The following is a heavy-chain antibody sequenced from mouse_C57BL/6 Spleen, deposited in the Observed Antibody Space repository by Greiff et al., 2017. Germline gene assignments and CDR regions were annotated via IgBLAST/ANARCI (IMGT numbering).Heavy chain of an antibody. V-gene: IGHV1-82*01. CDR1: GYAFSSSW. CDR2: IYPGDGDT. Sequence: QVQLQQSGPELVKPGASVKISCKASGYAFSSSWMNWVKQRPGKGLEWIGRIYPGDGDTNYNGKFKGKATLTADKSSSTAYMQLSSLTSEDSAVYFGARYGTTVVATDYYAMDYWGQGTSVTVSS. J-gene: IGHJ4*01. D-gene: IGHD1-1*01. CDR3: ARYGTTVVATDYYAMDY.